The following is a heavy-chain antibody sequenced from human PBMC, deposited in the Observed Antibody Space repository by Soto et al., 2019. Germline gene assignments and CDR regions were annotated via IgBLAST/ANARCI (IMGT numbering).Heavy chain of an antibody. D-gene: IGHD3-3*01. V-gene: IGHV1-2*02. CDR2: INPATGAA. J-gene: IGHJ3*02. CDR3: ARGGGVGVAGSAAFDM. Sequence: LHLVQSGAVVKKPGASVTVSCSASGYPVTAYYMHWVRQAPGRGLEWMGGINPATGAAKYTQTFQGRVTMTGDTSTSTVFMELSGLTSEDTAVFYCARGGGVGVAGSAAFDMWGQGTLVTVSS. CDR1: GYPVTAYY.